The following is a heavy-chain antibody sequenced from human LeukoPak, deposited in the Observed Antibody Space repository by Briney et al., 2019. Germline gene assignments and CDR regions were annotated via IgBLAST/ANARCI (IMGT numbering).Heavy chain of an antibody. Sequence: SETLSLTCTVSGGSISSYYWSWIRQPPGKGLEWIGYIYYSGSTNYNPSLKSRVTISVDTSKNQFSLKLSSVTAADTAVYYCARANARRGYSGYDFLGFDYWGQGTLVTVSS. CDR1: GGSISSYY. CDR2: IYYSGST. CDR3: ARANARRGYSGYDFLGFDY. D-gene: IGHD5-12*01. J-gene: IGHJ4*02. V-gene: IGHV4-59*01.